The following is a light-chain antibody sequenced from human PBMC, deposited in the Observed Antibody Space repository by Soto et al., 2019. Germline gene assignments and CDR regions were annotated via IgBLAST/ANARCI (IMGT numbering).Light chain of an antibody. CDR1: SSDVGGYNY. CDR3: SSYTSSSTSWV. Sequence: QSALTQPASVSGSPGQSIPISCTGTSSDVGGYNYVSWYQQHPGKAPKLMIYEVSNRPSGVSNRFSGSKSGNTASLTISGLQAEDEADYYCSSYTSSSTSWVFGGGTKLTVL. J-gene: IGLJ3*02. V-gene: IGLV2-14*01. CDR2: EVS.